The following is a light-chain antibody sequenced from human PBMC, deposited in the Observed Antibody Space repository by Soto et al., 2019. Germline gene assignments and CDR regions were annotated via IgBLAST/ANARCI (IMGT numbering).Light chain of an antibody. Sequence: DIQMTQSPSSLSASVGDRVTITCQASQDIGKSLNWYQHKPGKAPNVLIYDASHLETGVPSRFRGSGSGTEFSLTISSLQPGDSATFYCQQYASYPWTFGRGTKVDIK. V-gene: IGKV1-33*01. CDR1: QDIGKS. CDR3: QQYASYPWT. J-gene: IGKJ1*01. CDR2: DAS.